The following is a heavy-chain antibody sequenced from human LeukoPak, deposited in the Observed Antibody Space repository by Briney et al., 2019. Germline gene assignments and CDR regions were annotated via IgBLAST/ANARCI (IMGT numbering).Heavy chain of an antibody. CDR3: ANHCTSTSCPNWFDP. J-gene: IGHJ5*02. CDR1: GFTFSSYG. D-gene: IGHD2-2*01. V-gene: IGHV3-30*02. Sequence: GGSLRLSCAASGFTFSSYGMHWVRQAPGKGLEWVAFIRYDGSNKYYADSVKGRFTISRDNSKNTLYLQMNSLRAEDAAVYYCANHCTSTSCPNWFDPWGQGTLVTVSS. CDR2: IRYDGSNK.